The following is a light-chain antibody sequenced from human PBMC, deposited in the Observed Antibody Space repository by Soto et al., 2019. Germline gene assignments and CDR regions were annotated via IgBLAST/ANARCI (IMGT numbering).Light chain of an antibody. J-gene: IGKJ2*01. Sequence: EMVMSQSPATMSLSSGEGANLXXRTRQTIDNTLAWYPRKPGQAPXPLTYDASTRATAVPAQFSGSGSGTDFTLTISSLQSEDFAVYYCQHYNYWPYTFGQG. CDR3: QHYNYWPYT. CDR1: QTIDNT. V-gene: IGKV3-15*01. CDR2: DAS.